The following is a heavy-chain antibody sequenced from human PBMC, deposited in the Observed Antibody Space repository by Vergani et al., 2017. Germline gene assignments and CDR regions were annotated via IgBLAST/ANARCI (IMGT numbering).Heavy chain of an antibody. J-gene: IGHJ6*03. CDR1: GFTFSSYA. CDR2: ISGSGGST. Sequence: EVQLLESGGGLVQPGGSLRLSCAASGFTFSSYAMSWVRQAPGKGLEWVSAISGSGGSTYYADSVKGRFTISRDNSKNTLYLQMNSLRAEDTAVYYCAKWGYCSGGSCDFPYYYYMDVWGKGTTVTVSS. V-gene: IGHV3-23*01. D-gene: IGHD2-15*01. CDR3: AKWGYCSGGSCDFPYYYYMDV.